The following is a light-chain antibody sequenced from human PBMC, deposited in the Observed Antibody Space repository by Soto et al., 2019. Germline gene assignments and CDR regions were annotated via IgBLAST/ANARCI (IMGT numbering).Light chain of an antibody. CDR3: QQVSSFPLT. V-gene: IGKV1-12*01. Sequence: DIQLTPSPSSVSASVGASVILICRASEVISTSLAWYQQKPGKAPKLLIYDASCLQSGVLSRFSGSGSGTDFTLTISSLQPEDFATYFCQQVSSFPLTFGGGTKV. CDR2: DAS. J-gene: IGKJ4*01. CDR1: EVISTS.